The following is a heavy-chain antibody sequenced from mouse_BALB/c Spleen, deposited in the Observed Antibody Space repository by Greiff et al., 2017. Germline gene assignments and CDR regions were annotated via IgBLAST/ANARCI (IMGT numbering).Heavy chain of an antibody. CDR3: NADGPFAY. V-gene: IGHV14-4*02. Sequence: EVQLQQSGAELVRSGASVKLSCTASGFNIKDYYMHWVKQRPEQGLEWIGWIDPENGDTEYAPKFQGKATMTADTSSNTAYLQLSSLTSEDTAVYYCNADGPFAYWGQGTLVTVSA. D-gene: IGHD2-3*01. CDR1: GFNIKDYY. J-gene: IGHJ3*01. CDR2: IDPENGDT.